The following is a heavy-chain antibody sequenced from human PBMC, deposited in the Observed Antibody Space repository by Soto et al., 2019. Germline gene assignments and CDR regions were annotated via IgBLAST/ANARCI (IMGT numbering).Heavy chain of an antibody. CDR1: GGSISTFY. Sequence: KPSETLSLTCSVSGGSISTFYWSWIPQPPGKGLEWIGYVSTSGSTSYKASLKSRVTISLDTSRNQFSLNLTSVTAADTAVYYCARDPANSSTWYFDYWGQGTPVTVSS. J-gene: IGHJ4*02. D-gene: IGHD6-13*01. V-gene: IGHV4-4*08. CDR2: VSTSGST. CDR3: ARDPANSSTWYFDY.